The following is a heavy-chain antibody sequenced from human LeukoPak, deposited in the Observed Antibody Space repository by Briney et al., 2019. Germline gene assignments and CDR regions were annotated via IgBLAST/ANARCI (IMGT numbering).Heavy chain of an antibody. CDR2: IYPGDSDT. CDR3: ASSRNPIVVAPIDY. J-gene: IGHJ4*02. V-gene: IGHV5-51*01. CDR1: GYSFTSYW. Sequence: GESLKISCQGSGYSFTSYWVGWVRQMPGKGLEWMGIIYPGDSDTRYSPSFQGQVTISADKSISTAYLQWSSLKASDTAMYYCASSRNPIVVAPIDYWGQETLVTVSS. D-gene: IGHD2-21*01.